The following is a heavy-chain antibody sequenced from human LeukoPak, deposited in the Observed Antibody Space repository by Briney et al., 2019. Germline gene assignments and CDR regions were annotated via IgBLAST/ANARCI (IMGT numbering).Heavy chain of an antibody. Sequence: PGGSLRLSCAASGFAFNSAAMTWVRQAPGKGLEWVSLVSSSGANTYYADSVKGRFTISRDKNTVYLQMNSLRAEDTAIYYCAKDIQGSYWGQGTLVTVSS. CDR1: GFAFNSAA. D-gene: IGHD2-21*01. CDR3: AKDIQGSY. J-gene: IGHJ4*02. CDR2: VSSSGANT. V-gene: IGHV3-23*01.